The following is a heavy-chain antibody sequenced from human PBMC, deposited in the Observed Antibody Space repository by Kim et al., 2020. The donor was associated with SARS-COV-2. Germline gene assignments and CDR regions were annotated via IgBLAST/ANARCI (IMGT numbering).Heavy chain of an antibody. CDR2: NK. CDR3: AKEHSDAFDI. Sequence: NKYYAKSVKGRVTITRDNSNNTLYLQMNSLRAEDTAVYYCAKEHSDAFDIWGQGTMVTVSS. V-gene: IGHV3-30*02. J-gene: IGHJ3*02.